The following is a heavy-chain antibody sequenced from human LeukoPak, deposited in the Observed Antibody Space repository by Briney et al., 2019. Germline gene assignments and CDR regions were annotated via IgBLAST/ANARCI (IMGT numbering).Heavy chain of an antibody. D-gene: IGHD3-22*01. CDR3: AILHPYDSSGYYSYYFDY. CDR1: GYTFTSYD. V-gene: IGHV1-8*01. CDR2: MSPNSGDT. J-gene: IGHJ4*02. Sequence: VASVKVSCKASGYTFTSYDFNWVRQATGQRPEWMGWMSPNSGDTGYAQKFQGRVTMTEDTSTDTAYMELSSLRSEDTAVYYCAILHPYDSSGYYSYYFDYWGQGTLVTVSS.